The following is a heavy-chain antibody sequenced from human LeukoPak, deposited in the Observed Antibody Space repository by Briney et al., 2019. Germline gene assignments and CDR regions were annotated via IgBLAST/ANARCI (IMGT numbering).Heavy chain of an antibody. V-gene: IGHV4-59*01. J-gene: IGHJ3*02. CDR1: GGSISSYY. Sequence: SETLSLTCTVSGGSISSYYWSWIRQPPGKGLEWIGYIYYSGSTNYNPSLKSRVTISVDTSKNQFSLKLSSVTAADTAVYYCARDLDGKDAFDIWGQGTMVTVSS. CDR2: IYYSGST. D-gene: IGHD1-1*01. CDR3: ARDLDGKDAFDI.